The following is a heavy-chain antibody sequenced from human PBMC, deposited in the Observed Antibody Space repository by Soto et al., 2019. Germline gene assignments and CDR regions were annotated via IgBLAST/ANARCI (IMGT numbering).Heavy chain of an antibody. CDR1: GFTFSSYG. V-gene: IGHV3-30*18. D-gene: IGHD5-18*01. Sequence: GVSLRLSCAASGFTFSSYGMHWVRQAPGKGLEWVAAISYDGSDKYYADSVKGRFTISRDNSKNTLYLQMNSLRAEDTAVYYCAKDRGYSYGALDYWGQGTLGTLSS. CDR3: AKDRGYSYGALDY. J-gene: IGHJ4*02. CDR2: ISYDGSDK.